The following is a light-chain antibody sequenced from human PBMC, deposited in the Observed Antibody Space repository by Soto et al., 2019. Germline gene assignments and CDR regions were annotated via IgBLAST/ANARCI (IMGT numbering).Light chain of an antibody. J-gene: IGKJ1*01. V-gene: IGKV1-5*03. CDR2: KAS. Sequence: DIQMTQSTSTLSASVGDRVTITCRASQSISSWLAWYQQKPGKAPKLLIYKASSLESGVPSRFSGSGSGTEFTLTISSLQPDDFATYYCQQYNSYSPWTFGQGTKVESK. CDR1: QSISSW. CDR3: QQYNSYSPWT.